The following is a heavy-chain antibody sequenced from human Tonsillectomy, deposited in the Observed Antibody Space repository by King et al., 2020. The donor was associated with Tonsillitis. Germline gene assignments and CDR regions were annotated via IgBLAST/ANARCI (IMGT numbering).Heavy chain of an antibody. CDR3: AASRVGVTYAFDI. CDR2: IVVDSGDT. D-gene: IGHD1-26*01. CDR1: GFTFTKSA. J-gene: IGHJ3*02. V-gene: IGHV1-58*01. Sequence: QLVQSGPEVKQPGTSVKVSCKASGFTFTKSAVQWVRQARGQRLEWVGWIVVDSGDTNYAPQFQERVTITRDMSTRTYYMELSSLRSDDTAVYYWAASRVGVTYAFDIWGQGTMVTVSS.